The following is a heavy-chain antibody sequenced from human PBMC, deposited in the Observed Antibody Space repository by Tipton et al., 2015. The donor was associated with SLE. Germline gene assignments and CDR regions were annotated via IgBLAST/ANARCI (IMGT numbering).Heavy chain of an antibody. Sequence: SLRLSCAASGFIFSSFGIHWVRQAPGKGLEWVALIRYDGSKKYYADSVKGRFTISRDNSKNTLYLQMNSLRAEDTAVYYCAKATTLIEEFDYWGQGTLVTVSS. CDR3: AKATTLIEEFDY. V-gene: IGHV3-30*02. D-gene: IGHD4-17*01. CDR2: IRYDGSKK. CDR1: GFIFSSFG. J-gene: IGHJ4*02.